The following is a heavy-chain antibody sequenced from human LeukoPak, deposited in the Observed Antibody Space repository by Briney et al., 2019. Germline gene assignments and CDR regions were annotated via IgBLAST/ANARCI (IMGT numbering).Heavy chain of an antibody. Sequence: GGSLRLSCAASGFTFSSYSMNWVRQAPGKGLEWVSSISSSSSYIYYADSVKGRFTISRDNAKNSLYLQMNSLRAEDTAVNYCASDIVVVVAAKGAFDIWGQGTMVTVSS. J-gene: IGHJ3*02. V-gene: IGHV3-21*01. CDR1: GFTFSSYS. CDR2: ISSSSSYI. D-gene: IGHD2-15*01. CDR3: ASDIVVVVAAKGAFDI.